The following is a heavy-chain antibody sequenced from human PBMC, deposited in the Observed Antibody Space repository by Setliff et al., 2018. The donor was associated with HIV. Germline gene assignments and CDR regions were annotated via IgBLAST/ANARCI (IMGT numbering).Heavy chain of an antibody. V-gene: IGHV3-30-3*01. CDR1: GFTFSSYA. Sequence: GGSLRLSCAASGFTFSSYAMHWVRQAPGKGLEWVAVISYDGSNKYYADSVKGRFTISRDNSKNTLYLQMNSLRAEDTAVYYCARDPGRQWLVPVPGAFDIWGQGTMVTVSS. J-gene: IGHJ3*02. CDR2: ISYDGSNK. D-gene: IGHD6-19*01. CDR3: ARDPGRQWLVPVPGAFDI.